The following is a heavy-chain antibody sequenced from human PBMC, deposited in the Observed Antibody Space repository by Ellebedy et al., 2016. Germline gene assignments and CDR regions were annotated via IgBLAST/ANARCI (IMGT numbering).Heavy chain of an antibody. J-gene: IGHJ3*01. D-gene: IGHD6-19*01. CDR1: GFTFSGYW. Sequence: GGSLRLSCAASGFTFSGYWMSWVRQAPGKGLEWVANIKEDGSEKYYVDSVKGRFTISRDNAKNSLYLQMNSLRAEDTAVYYCARGGRQWPDWGQGTMVTVSS. V-gene: IGHV3-7*01. CDR2: IKEDGSEK. CDR3: ARGGRQWPD.